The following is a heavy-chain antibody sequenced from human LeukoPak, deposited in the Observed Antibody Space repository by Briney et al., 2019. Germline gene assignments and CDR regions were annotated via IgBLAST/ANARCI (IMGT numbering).Heavy chain of an antibody. D-gene: IGHD6-19*01. J-gene: IGHJ4*02. Sequence: GASVKVSCKASGYIFTGYYMHWVRQAPGQGLEWMGWINPNSGGTNYAQKFQGRVTMTRDTSISTAYMELSSLRSEDTAVYYCARDHQVRGWYNYWGQGTLVTVSS. CDR2: INPNSGGT. V-gene: IGHV1-2*02. CDR1: GYIFTGYY. CDR3: ARDHQVRGWYNY.